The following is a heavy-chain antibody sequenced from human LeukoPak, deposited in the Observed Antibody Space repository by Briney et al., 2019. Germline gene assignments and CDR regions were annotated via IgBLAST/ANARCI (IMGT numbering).Heavy chain of an antibody. Sequence: GSLRLSCAASGFTFATYAMGWVRQPPGKGLEWVSTINSGGRTHYADSVQGRFTISRDNSKNTLYLQINNLRAEDTAIYYCEASDFWGQGTLVTVSS. V-gene: IGHV3-23*01. CDR3: EASDF. CDR1: GFTFATYA. CDR2: INSGGRT. J-gene: IGHJ4*02.